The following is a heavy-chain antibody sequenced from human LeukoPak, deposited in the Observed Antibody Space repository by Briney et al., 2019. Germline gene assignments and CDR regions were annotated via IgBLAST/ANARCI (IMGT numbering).Heavy chain of an antibody. D-gene: IGHD3-22*01. V-gene: IGHV4-30-4*01. CDR2: MYYSGST. CDR1: GGSISSGDYY. J-gene: IGHJ5*02. CDR3: ARPYYYDSRIDP. Sequence: SETLSLTCTVSGGSISSGDYYWSWIRQPPGKGLEWIAYMYYSGSTYYNTSLKSRVTMSADTSKNQLSLKLSSVTAADTAVYYCARPYYYDSRIDPWGQGILVTVSS.